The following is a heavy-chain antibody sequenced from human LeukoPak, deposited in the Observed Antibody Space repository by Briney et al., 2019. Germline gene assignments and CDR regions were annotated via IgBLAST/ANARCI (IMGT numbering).Heavy chain of an antibody. Sequence: ASVKVSCKASGYTFTDYYMHWVRQAPGQGLEWMGWINPDSGGTNYAQKFQGWVTMTRDTSISTAYMELNRLRSDDTAVYYCARDQASAAVGTVYYYHGRDVWGQGTTVTVSS. D-gene: IGHD6-13*01. CDR3: ARDQASAAVGTVYYYHGRDV. CDR2: INPDSGGT. CDR1: GYTFTDYY. V-gene: IGHV1-2*04. J-gene: IGHJ6*02.